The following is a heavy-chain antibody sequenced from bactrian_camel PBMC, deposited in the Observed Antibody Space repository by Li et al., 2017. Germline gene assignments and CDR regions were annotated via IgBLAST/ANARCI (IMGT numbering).Heavy chain of an antibody. Sequence: VQLVESGGGSVQAGGSLTLSCTASGYTASSKCMGWFRRGTGPEREGVAAIWTDGFEPYYADSVNLRFTISQDNAWNTVYLRIHSLQPEDTAMYYCAADFRRPDTSAVCYPNLGDFDYWGQGTQVTVS. D-gene: IGHD3*01. J-gene: IGHJ6*01. CDR1: GYTASSKC. CDR2: IWTDGFEP. V-gene: IGHV3S6*01. CDR3: AADFRRPDTSAVCYPNLGDFDY.